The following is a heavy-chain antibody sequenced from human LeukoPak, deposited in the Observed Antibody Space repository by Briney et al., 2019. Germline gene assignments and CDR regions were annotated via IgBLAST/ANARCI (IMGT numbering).Heavy chain of an antibody. CDR2: MNPNSGNT. V-gene: IGHV1-8*03. D-gene: IGHD2-15*01. CDR1: GYTFSSYD. J-gene: IGHJ4*02. Sequence: ASVKVSCKASGYTFSSYDINWVRQAPGQGLEWMGWMNPNSGNTGYTQKFQGRVTITLNTSISTAYMELSSLRSEDTAVYYCARAQYCSGGSCYYFDYWGQGTLVTVSS. CDR3: ARAQYCSGGSCYYFDY.